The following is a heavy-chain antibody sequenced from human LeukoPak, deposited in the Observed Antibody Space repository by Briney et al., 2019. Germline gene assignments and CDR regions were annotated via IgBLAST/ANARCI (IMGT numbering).Heavy chain of an antibody. Sequence: PGGSLRLSCAASGFTFSNYAMSWVRQAPGKGLEWVAGISGSGRSTYHADSVRFHFTISRDNSKNTLYLQMYSLRADDTAVYFCAKGRSPYHSGSGSLLDYWGQGTLVTASS. V-gene: IGHV3-23*01. D-gene: IGHD3-10*01. CDR3: AKGRSPYHSGSGSLLDY. CDR2: ISGSGRST. J-gene: IGHJ4*02. CDR1: GFTFSNYA.